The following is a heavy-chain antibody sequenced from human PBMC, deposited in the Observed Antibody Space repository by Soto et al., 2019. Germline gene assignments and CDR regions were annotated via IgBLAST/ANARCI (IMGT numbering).Heavy chain of an antibody. Sequence: ASVEVSCKASGYAFTSYAMHWVRQDPGQRLEWMGWINAGNGNTKYSQKFQGRVTITRDTSASTAYMELSSLRSEDTAVYYCAIEGEWRVPVGVFDIWGQGTMVTVSS. V-gene: IGHV1-3*01. D-gene: IGHD6-19*01. CDR1: GYAFTSYA. CDR2: INAGNGNT. CDR3: AIEGEWRVPVGVFDI. J-gene: IGHJ3*02.